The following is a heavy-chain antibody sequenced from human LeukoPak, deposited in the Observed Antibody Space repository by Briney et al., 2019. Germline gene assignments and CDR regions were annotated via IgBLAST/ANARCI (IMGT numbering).Heavy chain of an antibody. CDR1: GYTFTSYG. Sequence: ASVKVSCKASGYTFTSYGISWVRQAPGHGLEWMGWIRAYNGNTNYAQKLQGRVTMTTDTSTSTAYMELRRLRSDDTAVYYCAREGSYYCDRRGYYVHYFDYWGQGTLVTVSS. CDR3: AREGSYYCDRRGYYVHYFDY. CDR2: IRAYNGNT. V-gene: IGHV1-18*01. D-gene: IGHD3-22*01. J-gene: IGHJ4*02.